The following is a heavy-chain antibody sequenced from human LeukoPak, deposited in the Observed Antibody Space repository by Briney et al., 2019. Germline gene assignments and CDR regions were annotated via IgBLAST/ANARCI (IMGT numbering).Heavy chain of an antibody. Sequence: ASAKVSCKASGYTFTSYYMHWVRQAPGQGLEWMGITNPSGGSTSYAQKFQGRVTMTRDTSTSTVYMELSSLRSEDTAVYYCARDREDIVVVVAAETDAFDIWGQGTMVTVYS. V-gene: IGHV1-46*01. CDR2: TNPSGGST. D-gene: IGHD2-15*01. CDR3: ARDREDIVVVVAAETDAFDI. CDR1: GYTFTSYY. J-gene: IGHJ3*02.